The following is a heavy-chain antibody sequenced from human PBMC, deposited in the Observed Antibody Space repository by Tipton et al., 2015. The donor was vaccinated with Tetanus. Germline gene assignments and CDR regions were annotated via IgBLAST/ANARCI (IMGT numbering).Heavy chain of an antibody. Sequence: SLRLSCAASGFSFRSYWMHWVRQSPGKGLEWVSRIKSDGSKATYADSVKGRFTISRDNAKNTLYLQMNSLRAEDTAVYFCARDRFGDNYDITSNWFGPWGQGTLVTVSS. J-gene: IGHJ5*02. D-gene: IGHD3-9*01. CDR1: GFSFRSYW. CDR3: ARDRFGDNYDITSNWFGP. CDR2: IKSDGSKA. V-gene: IGHV3-74*03.